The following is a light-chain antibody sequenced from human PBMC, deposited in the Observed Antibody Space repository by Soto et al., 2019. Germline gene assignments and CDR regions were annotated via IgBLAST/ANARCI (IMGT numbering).Light chain of an antibody. J-gene: IGKJ1*01. CDR1: RSAGSSF. V-gene: IGKV3-20*01. CDR3: QHYET. CDR2: GAS. Sequence: IVLTQSPGTLSLSPGDRATLSCRASRSAGSSFLAWYQQKPGQAPRLLIYGASSRATGIPDRFRGSGSGTDFTLTISRLEPEDFAVYYCQHYETFGQGTKVDIK.